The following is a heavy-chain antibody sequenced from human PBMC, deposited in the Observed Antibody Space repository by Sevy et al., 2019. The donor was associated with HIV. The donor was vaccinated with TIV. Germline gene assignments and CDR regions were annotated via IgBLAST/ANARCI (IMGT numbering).Heavy chain of an antibody. J-gene: IGHJ4*02. Sequence: GGSLRLSCAASGFSVSSNSMSWVRQAPGKGLEWVAVISGGINTYYAESVKGRFTISRDNAENNLYVQMSSLKAEDTAVYYCTRDQWDHGSGSFYFAYWGQGALVTVSS. CDR3: TRDQWDHGSGSFYFAY. CDR1: GFSVSSNS. D-gene: IGHD3-10*01. CDR2: ISGGINT. V-gene: IGHV3-53*01.